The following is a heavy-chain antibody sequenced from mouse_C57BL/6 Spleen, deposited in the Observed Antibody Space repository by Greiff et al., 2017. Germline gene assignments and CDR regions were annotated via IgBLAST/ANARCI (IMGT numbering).Heavy chain of an antibody. CDR1: GFTFSDYY. V-gene: IGHV5-16*01. D-gene: IGHD2-4*01. Sequence: EVMLVESEGGLVQPGSSMKLSCTASGFTFSDYYMAWVRQVPEKGLEWVANINYDGSSTYYLDSLKSRFIISRDNAKNILYLQMSSLKSEDTATYYCARVYDYYYFDYWGQGTTLTVSS. J-gene: IGHJ2*01. CDR2: INYDGSST. CDR3: ARVYDYYYFDY.